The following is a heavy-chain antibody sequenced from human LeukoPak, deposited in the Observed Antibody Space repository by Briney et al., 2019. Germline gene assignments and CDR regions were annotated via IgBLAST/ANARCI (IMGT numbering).Heavy chain of an antibody. D-gene: IGHD3-16*02. V-gene: IGHV3-23*01. CDR2: IGGSGDRT. CDR3: AKDRASKDNGNYPFISF. J-gene: IGHJ4*02. CDR1: GFSFSSYA. Sequence: GGSLRLSCAASGFSFSSYAMSLVRQDAGKGLEGVSSIGGSGDRTFYADSVKARFTISRDNSKNTLYLQMNSLRAEDTAVYYCAKDRASKDNGNYPFISFWGQGTLVTVSS.